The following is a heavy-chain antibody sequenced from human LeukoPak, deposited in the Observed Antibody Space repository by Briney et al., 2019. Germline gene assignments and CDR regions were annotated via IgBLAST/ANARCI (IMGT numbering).Heavy chain of an antibody. J-gene: IGHJ6*04. V-gene: IGHV4-34*01. CDR2: INHSGST. D-gene: IGHD2-2*01. Sequence: SETLSLTCAVHGGSFSGYYWSWIRHPPGKGLEWIGEINHSGSTNSNPSLTSRGAISVDTSKNQFSLKLSSVTAADTAVYYCARGYQLPHYYGMDVWGKGTTVSVSS. CDR3: ARGYQLPHYYGMDV. CDR1: GGSFSGYY.